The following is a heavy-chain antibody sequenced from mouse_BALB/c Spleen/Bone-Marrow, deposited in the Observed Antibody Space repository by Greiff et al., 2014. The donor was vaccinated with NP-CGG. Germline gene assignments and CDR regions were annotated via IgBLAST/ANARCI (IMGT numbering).Heavy chain of an antibody. J-gene: IGHJ3*01. D-gene: IGHD2-3*01. CDR2: INPSNGRT. CDR3: ARYDGPAWFAY. Sequence: QVQLKESGAELVKPGASVKLSCKASGYTFTSYWIHWVKLRPAHGLEWIGEINPSNGRTNYNEKFKNKATLTVDKSSSTAYIQLSSLTSEDSAVYYCARYDGPAWFAYWGQGTLVTVS. CDR1: GYTFTSYW. V-gene: IGHV1S81*02.